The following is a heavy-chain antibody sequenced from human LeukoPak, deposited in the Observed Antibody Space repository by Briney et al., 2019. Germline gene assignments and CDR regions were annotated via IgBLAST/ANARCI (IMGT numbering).Heavy chain of an antibody. D-gene: IGHD5-24*01. Sequence: GGSLRLSCAASGFTFSIYGTHWVRQAPGKGLEWVAVISYDGSNKYYADSVKGRFTISRDNSKNTLYLQMNSLRAEDTAVYYCARDGYNWGRYYYYYMDVWGKGTTVTVSS. J-gene: IGHJ6*03. V-gene: IGHV3-30*03. CDR1: GFTFSIYG. CDR2: ISYDGSNK. CDR3: ARDGYNWGRYYYYYMDV.